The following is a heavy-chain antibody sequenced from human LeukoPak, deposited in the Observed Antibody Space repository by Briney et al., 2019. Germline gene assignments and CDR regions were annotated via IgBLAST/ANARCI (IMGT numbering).Heavy chain of an antibody. CDR1: GGTFSSYA. J-gene: IGHJ1*01. CDR2: IIPIFGTA. D-gene: IGHD4-17*01. CDR3: AGSTVTRLAEYFEH. Sequence: SVKVSCKASGGTFSSYAISWVRQAPGQGLEWMGGIIPIFGTANYAQKFQGRVTITADESTSTAYMELSSLRSEDTAVFYCAGSTVTRLAEYFEHWGQGTLVTVSS. V-gene: IGHV1-69*01.